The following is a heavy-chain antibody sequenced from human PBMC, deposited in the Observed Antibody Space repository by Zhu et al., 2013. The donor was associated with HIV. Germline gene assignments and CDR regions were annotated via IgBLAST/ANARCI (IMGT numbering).Heavy chain of an antibody. Sequence: QVQLMQSGPEVKRPGSSVRVSCQASGVKLKFHAISWIRQAPGQGLEWLGSILPALASTKYGRNFQGRVSFTADTSQNTVYMELTNLKPDDTAVYFCALGRQSRLTNYFDPWGQGALVTVSS. CDR1: GVKLKFHA. V-gene: IGHV1-69*09. D-gene: IGHD3-16*01. CDR3: ALGRQSRLTNYFDP. J-gene: IGHJ5*02. CDR2: ILPALAST.